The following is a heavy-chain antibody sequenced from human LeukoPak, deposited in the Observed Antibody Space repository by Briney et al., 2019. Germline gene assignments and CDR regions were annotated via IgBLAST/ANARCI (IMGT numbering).Heavy chain of an antibody. V-gene: IGHV4-59*01. CDR2: IYYSGST. Sequence: PSETLSLTCAVSGGSISSYYWSWIRQPPGKGLEWIGYIYYSGSTNYNPSLKSRVTISVDTSKNQFSLKLSSVTAADTAVYYCARVSAARPLYYYYGMDVWGQGTTVTVSS. D-gene: IGHD6-6*01. CDR3: ARVSAARPLYYYYGMDV. CDR1: GGSISSYY. J-gene: IGHJ6*02.